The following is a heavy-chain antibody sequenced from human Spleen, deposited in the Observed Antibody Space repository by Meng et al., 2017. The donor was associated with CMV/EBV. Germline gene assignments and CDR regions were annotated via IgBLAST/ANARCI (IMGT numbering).Heavy chain of an antibody. V-gene: IGHV1-2*02. D-gene: IGHD2-15*01. J-gene: IGHJ5*02. Sequence: ASVKVSCKASGYTFTGYYIHWVRQAPGQGLEWMGWINPNSGGTNYPQKFQGRVTMTRNTSISTAYMELSSLRSEDTAVYYCARGRGRRDNWFDPWGQGTLVTVSS. CDR1: GYTFTGYY. CDR3: ARGRGRRDNWFDP. CDR2: INPNSGGT.